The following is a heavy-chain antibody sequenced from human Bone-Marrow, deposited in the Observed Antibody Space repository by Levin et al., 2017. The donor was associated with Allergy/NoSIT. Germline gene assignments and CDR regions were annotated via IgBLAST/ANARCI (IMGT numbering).Heavy chain of an antibody. Sequence: SGGSLRLSCAGSGFIFSTFSLHWVRQPPGKGLEWVSSVSSASSYIYYADSVKGRFTISRDNAKNSLNLQMTGLRADDTAVYYCVRSKSITGTEDLKVMDVWGQGTTVTVS. V-gene: IGHV3-21*06. J-gene: IGHJ6*02. CDR3: VRSKSITGTEDLKVMDV. CDR2: VSSASSYI. CDR1: GFIFSTFS. D-gene: IGHD1/OR15-1a*01.